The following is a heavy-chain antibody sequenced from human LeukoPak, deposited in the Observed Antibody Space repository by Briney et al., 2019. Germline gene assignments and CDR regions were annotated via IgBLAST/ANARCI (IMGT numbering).Heavy chain of an antibody. CDR2: ISSSSSYI. CDR1: GFTFSSYS. V-gene: IGHV3-21*01. D-gene: IGHD3-10*01. CDR3: ARLSGFSWFDP. J-gene: IGHJ5*02. Sequence: GGSLGLSCAASGFTFSSYSMNWVRQAPGKGLEWVSSISSSSSYIYYADSVKGRFTISRDNAKNSLYLQMNSLRAEDTAVYYCARLSGFSWFDPWGQGTLVTVSS.